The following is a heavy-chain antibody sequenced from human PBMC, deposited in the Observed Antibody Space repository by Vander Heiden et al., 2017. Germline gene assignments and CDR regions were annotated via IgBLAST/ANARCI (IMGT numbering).Heavy chain of an antibody. V-gene: IGHV3-33*01. CDR3: ARDRRECSSTSCYVLGWFDP. D-gene: IGHD2-2*01. J-gene: IGHJ5*02. Sequence: QVQLVESGGGVVQPGRSLTLSCAASGFTFSRYGMHWVRQAPGKGLEWVAVIWYDGSNKYYADSVKGRFTISRDNSKNTLYLQMNSLRAEDTAVYYCARDRRECSSTSCYVLGWFDPWGQGTLVTVSS. CDR1: GFTFSRYG. CDR2: IWYDGSNK.